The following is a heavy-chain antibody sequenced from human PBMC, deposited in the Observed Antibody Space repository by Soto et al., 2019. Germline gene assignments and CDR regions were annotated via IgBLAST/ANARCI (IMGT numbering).Heavy chain of an antibody. CDR2: IYYSGST. CDR3: ARMTTVNHNGDY. V-gene: IGHV4-31*03. CDR1: GGSISSGGYY. J-gene: IGHJ4*02. D-gene: IGHD4-17*01. Sequence: PSETLSLTCTVSGGSISSGGYYWSWIRQHPGKGLEWIGYIYYSGSTYYNPSLKSRVTISVDASKDQFSLKLSSVTAADTAVYYCARMTTVNHNGDYWGQGTLVTVSS.